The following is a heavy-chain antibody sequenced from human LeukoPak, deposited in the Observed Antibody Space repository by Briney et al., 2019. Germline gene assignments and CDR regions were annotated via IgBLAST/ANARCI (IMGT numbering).Heavy chain of an antibody. Sequence: GGSLRLSCAASGFTFSNYAMHWARQAPGKGLEWVAFISHDRSNNCHADSVKGRFTISRDNSKNTLYLQMNSLTDEDTAVYYCATLISGYYYYWGQGTLVTVSS. CDR1: GFTFSNYA. V-gene: IGHV3-30-3*01. CDR2: ISHDRSNN. CDR3: ATLISGYYYY. J-gene: IGHJ4*02. D-gene: IGHD3-22*01.